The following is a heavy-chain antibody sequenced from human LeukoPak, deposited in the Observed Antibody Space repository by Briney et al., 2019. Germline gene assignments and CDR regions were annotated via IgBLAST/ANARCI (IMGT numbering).Heavy chain of an antibody. J-gene: IGHJ4*02. CDR2: IRNDETEI. Sequence: GGSLRLSCAAPGFPFNTYNLHWIRQAPGRGLEWVSFIRNDETEIHYADFAKGRFTISSDKSKNSLYLQMNSLRPDDTALYYCAKDGGRYRFDYWGQGTMVTVSS. CDR3: AKDGGRYRFDY. D-gene: IGHD3-16*02. V-gene: IGHV3-30*02. CDR1: GFPFNTYN.